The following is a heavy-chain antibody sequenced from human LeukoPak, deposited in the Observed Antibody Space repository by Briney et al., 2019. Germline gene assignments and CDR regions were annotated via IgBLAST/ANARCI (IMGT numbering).Heavy chain of an antibody. D-gene: IGHD1-26*01. CDR2: IYYSGST. CDR3: ARSSVGATNFDY. Sequence: PSETLSLTCTVSGGSVSSGSYYWSWIRQPPGKGLEWIGYIYYSGSTNYNPSLKSRVTISVDTSKNQFSLKLSSVTAADTVVYYCARSSVGATNFDYWGQGTLVTVSS. V-gene: IGHV4-61*01. CDR1: GGSVSSGSYY. J-gene: IGHJ4*02.